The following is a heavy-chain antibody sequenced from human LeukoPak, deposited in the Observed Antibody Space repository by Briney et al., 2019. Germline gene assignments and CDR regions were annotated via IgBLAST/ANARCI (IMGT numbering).Heavy chain of an antibody. Sequence: GGSLRLSCAASGFTFSTYAMHWVRQVPGKGLEYVSAISSNGGTTYYASSVKGRFSISRDNSKNTLYLQMGSLRAEDMAVYYCARASNPLWFGAPDYWGQGTLVTVSS. J-gene: IGHJ4*02. CDR3: ARASNPLWFGAPDY. D-gene: IGHD3-10*01. CDR2: ISSNGGTT. V-gene: IGHV3-64*01. CDR1: GFTFSTYA.